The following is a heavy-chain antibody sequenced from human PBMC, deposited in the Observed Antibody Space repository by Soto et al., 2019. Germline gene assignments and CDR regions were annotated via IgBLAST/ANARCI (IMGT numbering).Heavy chain of an antibody. CDR2: IYYSGSN. V-gene: IGHV4-31*03. CDR1: GGSISSGGYY. D-gene: IGHD6-6*01. J-gene: IGHJ5*02. Sequence: QVQLQESGPGLVKPSQTLSLTCTGSGGSISSGGYYWSWIRHHPGKALEWIGYIYYSGSNYYNPSLNSRVTISADTAKNQFSLKLTSVTAADTAVYYCARGRYSSSSNWFDPWGQGTLVTVSS. CDR3: ARGRYSSSSNWFDP.